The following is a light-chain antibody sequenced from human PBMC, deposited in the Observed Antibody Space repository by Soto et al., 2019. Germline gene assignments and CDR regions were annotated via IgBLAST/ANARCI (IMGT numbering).Light chain of an antibody. J-gene: IGKJ5*01. CDR2: DIS. CDR1: ESVSSN. CDR3: QQYNNWPFS. V-gene: IGKV3-15*01. Sequence: EIVMTQSPATLSVSPGERATPSCRAGESVSSNLAWYQQKPGQAPRLLIYDISTRATGVPARFSGSGSGTEFTLTISGLQSEDFALYFCQQYNNWPFSFGQGTRLEIK.